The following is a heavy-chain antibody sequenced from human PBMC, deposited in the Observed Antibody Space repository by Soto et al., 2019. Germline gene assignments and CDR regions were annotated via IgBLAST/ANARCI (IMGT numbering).Heavy chain of an antibody. D-gene: IGHD1-26*01. CDR3: ARDWRGGWEQQTEVDY. CDR1: GFTFSSYA. V-gene: IGHV3-30-3*01. CDR2: ISYDGSTK. Sequence: QVQLVESGGGVVQPGRSLRLSCAASGFTFSSYAMHWVRQAPGKGLEWVAVISYDGSTKYYADSVKGRFTISRDNSKNTLYLQMYSLRAEDTAVYYCARDWRGGWEQQTEVDYWGQRTLFTVSS. J-gene: IGHJ4*02.